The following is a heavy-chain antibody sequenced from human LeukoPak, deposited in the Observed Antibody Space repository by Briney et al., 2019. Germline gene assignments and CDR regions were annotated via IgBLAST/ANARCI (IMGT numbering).Heavy chain of an antibody. CDR1: GFTVSSNY. CDR2: IYSGGST. D-gene: IGHD2-2*01. CDR3: AKDLVVVPAVNFDY. Sequence: PGGSLRLSCAASGFTVSSNYMSWVRQAPGKGLEWVSVIYSGGSTYYADSVKGRFTISRDNSKNTLYLQMNSLRAEDTAVYYCAKDLVVVPAVNFDYWGQGTLVTVSS. J-gene: IGHJ4*02. V-gene: IGHV3-53*01.